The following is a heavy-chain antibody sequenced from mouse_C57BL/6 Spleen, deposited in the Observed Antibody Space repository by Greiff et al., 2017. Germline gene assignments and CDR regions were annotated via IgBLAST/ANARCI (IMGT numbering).Heavy chain of an antibody. Sequence: VQLQPSGAELVKPGASVKMSCKASGYTFNTYPIEWMKQNHGKSLEWIGNFHPYNDDTTYNEKFKGKDTLTVVKSSSTDYLELIRLTSDDSAVYCIDRRVNYVSSSYYVDYWGQGTSLTVSS. J-gene: IGHJ2*02. CDR3: DRRVNYVSSSYYVDY. D-gene: IGHD1-1*01. CDR1: GYTFNTYP. CDR2: FHPYNDDT. V-gene: IGHV1-47*01.